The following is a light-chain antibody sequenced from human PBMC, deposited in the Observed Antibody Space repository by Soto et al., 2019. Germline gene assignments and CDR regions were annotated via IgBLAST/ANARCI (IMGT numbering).Light chain of an antibody. Sequence: SYELTQPPSVSVFPGQTARITCSGDALPKKYAYWYQQKSGQAPVLVIYEDSKRPSGIPERSSGSSSGTMATLTISGAQVEDEADYYCYSTDSSGNHRGVFGTGTKVTVL. V-gene: IGLV3-10*01. J-gene: IGLJ1*01. CDR1: ALPKKY. CDR2: EDS. CDR3: YSTDSSGNHRGV.